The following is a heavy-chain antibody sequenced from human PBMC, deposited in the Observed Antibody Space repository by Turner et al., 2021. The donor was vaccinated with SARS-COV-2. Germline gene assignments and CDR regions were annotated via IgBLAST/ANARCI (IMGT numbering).Heavy chain of an antibody. J-gene: IGHJ4*02. CDR1: GASITSYY. Sequence: QVQLQESGPGLVKPSETLSLTCIVSGASITSYYWSWIRQPPGRGLEWMGYIYYSGSTYYNPSLKSRVTISVDTSKNQFSLKLSSVTAADTAVYYCARHSPELRGDYFDYWGQGTLVTVSS. V-gene: IGHV4-59*04. CDR2: IYYSGST. CDR3: ARHSPELRGDYFDY. D-gene: IGHD1-26*01.